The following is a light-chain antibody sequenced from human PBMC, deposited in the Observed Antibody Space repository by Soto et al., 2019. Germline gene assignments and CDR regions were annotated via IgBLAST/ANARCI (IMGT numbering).Light chain of an antibody. CDR3: QQFYSLPLT. J-gene: IGKJ4*01. Sequence: DIVMTQSQDSLAVSLRERATINCKSSQSVLYSSNNKNHLAWYQQKPGQPPKLVIDWASTREPGVPDRISGSGSGTDFTLTINSLQAEEVAVYYCQQFYSLPLTFGGGTKVEIK. CDR2: WAS. V-gene: IGKV4-1*01. CDR1: QSVLYSSNNKNH.